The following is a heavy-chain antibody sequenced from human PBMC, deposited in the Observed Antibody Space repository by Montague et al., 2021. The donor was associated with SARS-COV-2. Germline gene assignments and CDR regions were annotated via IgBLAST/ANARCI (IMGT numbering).Heavy chain of an antibody. D-gene: IGHD3-10*01. J-gene: IGHJ6*02. CDR1: GFTFSNYE. CDR2: ISSSGSTI. V-gene: IGHV3-48*03. Sequence: SLRLSCAASGFTFSNYEMNWVRQAPGKGLEWVLYISSSGSTIYYAYSVKGRFTISRDNAQNSLYLQMNSLRAEDTGVYYCARDRGYGDFYYYGMDVWGQGTTVTVSS. CDR3: ARDRGYGDFYYYGMDV.